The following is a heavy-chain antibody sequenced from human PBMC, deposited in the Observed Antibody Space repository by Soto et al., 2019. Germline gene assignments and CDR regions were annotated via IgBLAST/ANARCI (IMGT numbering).Heavy chain of an antibody. Sequence: ASVKVSCKASGYTFTSYGITWVRQAPGQGLEWVGWISTYNGYTDYAQKLQGRVTMTTDTSTSTAYMELRSLRSDDTAVYYCARNAVHSSGFTDYWGQGTLVTVSS. CDR3: ARNAVHSSGFTDY. V-gene: IGHV1-18*01. CDR1: GYTFTSYG. CDR2: ISTYNGYT. J-gene: IGHJ4*02. D-gene: IGHD6-19*01.